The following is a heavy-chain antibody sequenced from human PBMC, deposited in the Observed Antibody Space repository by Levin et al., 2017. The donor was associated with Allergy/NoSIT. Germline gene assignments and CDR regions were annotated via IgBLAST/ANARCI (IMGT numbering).Heavy chain of an antibody. V-gene: IGHV3-74*01. D-gene: IGHD6-13*01. CDR3: AREYSSSYVYYYGMDV. Sequence: PGGSLRLSCAASGFTFSSYWMHWVRQAPGKGLVWVSRINSDGSSTSYADSVKGRFTISRDNAKNTLYLQMNSLRAEDTAVYYCAREYSSSYVYYYGMDVWGQGTTVTVSS. CDR1: GFTFSSYW. J-gene: IGHJ6*02. CDR2: INSDGSST.